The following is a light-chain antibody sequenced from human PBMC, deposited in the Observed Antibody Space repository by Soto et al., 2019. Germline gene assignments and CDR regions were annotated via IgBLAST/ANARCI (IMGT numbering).Light chain of an antibody. J-gene: IGKJ4*01. V-gene: IGKV1-8*01. CDR2: AAS. Sequence: AIRMTQSPSSLSASTGDRVTITCRASQGISSYLAWYQQKPGKAPKLLIYAASTLQSGVPSRFSGSGSGTEFTLTISSLEPDDFATYYCQQANSFPLTFGGGTKVDIK. CDR3: QQANSFPLT. CDR1: QGISSY.